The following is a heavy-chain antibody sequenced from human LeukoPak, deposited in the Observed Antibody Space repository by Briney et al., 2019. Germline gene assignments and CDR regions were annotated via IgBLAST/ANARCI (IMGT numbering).Heavy chain of an antibody. D-gene: IGHD2-8*01. CDR1: RLTFSGYS. J-gene: IGHJ4*02. CDR2: ITGRSSPI. Sequence: GGSLRLSCVADRLTFSGYSINWTRQAPGKGLEWLSYITGRSSPIYYADSVKGRFTVSRDNAKNSLYLQMDSLRDEDTAVYYCARDGPRGVPDYWGQGTLVTVSS. V-gene: IGHV3-48*02. CDR3: ARDGPRGVPDY.